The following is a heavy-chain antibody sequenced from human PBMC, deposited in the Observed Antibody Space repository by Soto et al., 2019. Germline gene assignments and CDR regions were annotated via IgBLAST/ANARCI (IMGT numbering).Heavy chain of an antibody. CDR3: ARGSPRGWGTYYYYGMDV. Sequence: VASVKVSCKASGGTFSSYAISWVRQAPGQGLEWMGGIIPIFGTANYAQKFQGRVTITADESTSTAYMELSSLRSEDTAVYYCARGSPRGWGTYYYYGMDVWGQGTTVTVSS. J-gene: IGHJ6*02. D-gene: IGHD7-27*01. CDR2: IIPIFGTA. CDR1: GGTFSSYA. V-gene: IGHV1-69*13.